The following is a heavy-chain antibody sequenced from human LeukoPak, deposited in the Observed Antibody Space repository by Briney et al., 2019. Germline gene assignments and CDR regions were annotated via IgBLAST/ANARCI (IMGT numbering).Heavy chain of an antibody. J-gene: IGHJ3*02. D-gene: IGHD6-19*01. CDR3: ASSTNIAVAGYDAFDI. CDR2: INTNTGNP. V-gene: IGHV7-4-1*02. CDR1: GYTFTSYA. Sequence: RASVKVSCKASGYTFTSYAMNWVRQAPGQGLEWMGWINTNTGNPTYAQGFTGRFVFSLDTSVSTAYLQISSLKAEDTAVYYCASSTNIAVAGYDAFDIWGQGTMVTVSS.